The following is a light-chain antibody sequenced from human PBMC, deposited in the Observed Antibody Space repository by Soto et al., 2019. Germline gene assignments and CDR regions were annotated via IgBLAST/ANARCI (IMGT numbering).Light chain of an antibody. CDR1: QSVSSNY. V-gene: IGKV3D-20*01. Sequence: EIVLTQSPATLSLSPGERSALSCGASQSVSSNYLAWYQQKPGLAPRLLIYDASRRATGIPDRFSGSGSGADFILSISRLEPEDFAVYYCQQYGSSPWTFGQGTKVDIK. J-gene: IGKJ1*01. CDR3: QQYGSSPWT. CDR2: DAS.